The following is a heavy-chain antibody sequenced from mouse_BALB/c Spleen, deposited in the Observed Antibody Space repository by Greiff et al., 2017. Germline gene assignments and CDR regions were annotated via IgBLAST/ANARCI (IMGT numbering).Heavy chain of an antibody. Sequence: LVESGPELEKPGASVKISCKASGYTFTSYVMHWVKQKPGQGLEWIGYINPYNDGTKYNEKFKGQATLTSDKSSSTAYMELSSLTSEDSAVYSCARGGDSSGYVGAYWGQGTTLTVSS. CDR1: GYTFTSYV. D-gene: IGHD3-2*01. CDR2: INPYNDGT. V-gene: IGHV1-14*01. J-gene: IGHJ2*01. CDR3: ARGGDSSGYVGAY.